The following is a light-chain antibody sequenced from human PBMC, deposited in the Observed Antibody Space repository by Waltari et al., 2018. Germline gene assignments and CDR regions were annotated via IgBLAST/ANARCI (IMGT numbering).Light chain of an antibody. Sequence: EIVITQSPATLPVSPGSRATLSCRASQSVSSNLAWYQQKPGQAPRLLIYGASTRATGIPARFSGSGSGTEFTLTISSLQSEDFAVYYCQQSHSSPLTFGGGTKVEIK. CDR1: QSVSSN. J-gene: IGKJ4*01. CDR3: QQSHSSPLT. CDR2: GAS. V-gene: IGKV3-15*01.